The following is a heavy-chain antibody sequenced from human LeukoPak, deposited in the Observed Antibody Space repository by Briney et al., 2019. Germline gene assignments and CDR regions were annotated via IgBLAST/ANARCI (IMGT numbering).Heavy chain of an antibody. V-gene: IGHV3-33*03. Sequence: GGSPRLSCVASGLTFRNYGFHWVRQAPGKGLEGVAIIYSGGGTTKYYAESVKDRFTITRDDSRDTLYLQMNSLRAEDTAVYYCVVILVPGGVWHFDLWGRGTLVTVSS. CDR1: GLTFRNYG. CDR2: IYSGGGTTK. D-gene: IGHD2-2*01. CDR3: VVILVPGGVWHFDL. J-gene: IGHJ2*01.